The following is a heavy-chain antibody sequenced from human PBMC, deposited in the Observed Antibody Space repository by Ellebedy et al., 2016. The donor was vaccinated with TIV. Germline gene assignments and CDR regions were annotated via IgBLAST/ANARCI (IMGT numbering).Heavy chain of an antibody. CDR2: ISDDGSNK. Sequence: GESLKISCAASGFSFSSYGMHWVRQAPGKGLEWVAVISDDGSNKNYADYVKGRFSISRDTSKNKLYLQMNSLRAEDTAVYYCARDTCSSSCPGYYYYYGMDVWGQGTTVTVSS. V-gene: IGHV3-30*03. CDR1: GFSFSSYG. CDR3: ARDTCSSSCPGYYYYYGMDV. D-gene: IGHD2-2*01. J-gene: IGHJ6*02.